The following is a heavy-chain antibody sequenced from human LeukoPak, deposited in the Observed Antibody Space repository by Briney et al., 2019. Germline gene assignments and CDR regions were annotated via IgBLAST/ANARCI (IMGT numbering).Heavy chain of an antibody. CDR2: INHSGST. CDR3: ARGRGRDGYMGWFDP. Sequence: SETLSLTCTVSGGSISSGGYYWSWIRQPPGKGLEWIGEINHSGSTNYNPSLKSRVTISVDMSKNQFSLKLSSVTAADTAVYYCARGRGRDGYMGWFDPWGQGTLVTVSS. V-gene: IGHV4-39*07. J-gene: IGHJ5*02. CDR1: GGSISSGGYY. D-gene: IGHD5-24*01.